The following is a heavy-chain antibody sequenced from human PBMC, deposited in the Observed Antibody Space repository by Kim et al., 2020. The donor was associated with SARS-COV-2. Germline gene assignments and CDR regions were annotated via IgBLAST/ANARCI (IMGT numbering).Heavy chain of an antibody. V-gene: IGHV3-9*01. Sequence: SIGYADSVKGRFTISRDNAKNSLYLQMNSLRAEDTALYYCAKALGDWFDPWGQGTLVTVSS. J-gene: IGHJ5*02. CDR3: AKALGDWFDP. CDR2: SI.